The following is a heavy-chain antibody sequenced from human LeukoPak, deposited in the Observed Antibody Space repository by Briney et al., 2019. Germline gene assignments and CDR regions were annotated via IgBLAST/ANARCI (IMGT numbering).Heavy chain of an antibody. V-gene: IGHV1-18*01. CDR1: GYTFTSYG. Sequence: ASVKVSCKASGYTFTSYGISWVRQAPGQGLEWMGWISPYSDNTNYAQNLQGRVTMTEDTSTDTAYMELSSLRSEDTAANYCATGLRLYYFDYWGQGTLVTVSS. CDR2: ISPYSDNT. D-gene: IGHD5-12*01. CDR3: ATGLRLYYFDY. J-gene: IGHJ4*02.